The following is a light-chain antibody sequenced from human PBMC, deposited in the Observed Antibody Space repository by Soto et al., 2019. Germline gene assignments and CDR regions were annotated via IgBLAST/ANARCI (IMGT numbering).Light chain of an antibody. CDR2: KAS. Sequence: DIQMTQSPSTLSASVGDRVTITCWASQSISNWLAWYQQKPGKAPKLLIYKASSLESGVPSRFSGSGSGTEFTLTISSLQPDDFATYYCQHYNSYSEAFGQGTKVDI. CDR1: QSISNW. CDR3: QHYNSYSEA. J-gene: IGKJ1*01. V-gene: IGKV1-5*03.